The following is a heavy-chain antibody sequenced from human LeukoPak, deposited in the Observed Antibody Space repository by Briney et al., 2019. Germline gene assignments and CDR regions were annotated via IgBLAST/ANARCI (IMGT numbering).Heavy chain of an antibody. J-gene: IGHJ6*03. V-gene: IGHV3-30*04. Sequence: GGSLRLSCAASGFTFSSYAMHWVRQAPGKGLEWVAVISYDGSNKYYADSVKGRFTISRDNSKNTLYLQMNSLRAEDTAVYYCARVRFEYSNYYYYMDVWDKGTTVTVSS. D-gene: IGHD3-9*01. CDR1: GFTFSSYA. CDR2: ISYDGSNK. CDR3: ARVRFEYSNYYYYMDV.